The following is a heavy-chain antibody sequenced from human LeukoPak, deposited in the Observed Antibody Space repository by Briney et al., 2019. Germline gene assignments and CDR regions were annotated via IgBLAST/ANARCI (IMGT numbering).Heavy chain of an antibody. Sequence: PSGTLSLTCAVSGGSITSSNWWSWVRQPPGKGLEWIGEIYYTGNTNYNPSLKSRVTISVDKSNNQFSLNLSSVTAADTAVYYCAGSMVRGVNRGAFDIWGQGTMVTVSS. CDR2: IYYTGNT. CDR1: GGSITSSNW. CDR3: AGSMVRGVNRGAFDI. D-gene: IGHD3-10*01. J-gene: IGHJ3*02. V-gene: IGHV4-4*02.